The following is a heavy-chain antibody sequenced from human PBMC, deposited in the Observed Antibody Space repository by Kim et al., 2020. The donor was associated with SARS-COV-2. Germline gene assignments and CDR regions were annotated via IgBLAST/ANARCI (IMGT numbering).Heavy chain of an antibody. V-gene: IGHV3-21*01. D-gene: IGHD2-15*01. CDR2: ISSSSSYI. Sequence: GGSLRLSCAASGFTFSSYSMNWVRQAPGKGLEWVSSISSSSSYIYYADSVKGRFTISRDNAKNSLYLQMNSLRAEDTAVYYCARYPIGWYYFDYWGQGTLVTVSS. CDR1: GFTFSSYS. CDR3: ARYPIGWYYFDY. J-gene: IGHJ4*02.